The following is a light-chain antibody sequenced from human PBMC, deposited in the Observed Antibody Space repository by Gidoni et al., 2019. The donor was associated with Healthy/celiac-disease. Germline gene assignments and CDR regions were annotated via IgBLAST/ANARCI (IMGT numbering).Light chain of an antibody. CDR1: QSVSSN. V-gene: IGKV3-15*01. CDR2: GAS. Sequence: EIVITQSPATLSVSPGERATLSCRASQSVSSNLAWYQQKPGQAPRLLIYGASTRATGIPARFSGSGSGTEFTLTISSLQSEDFAVYYCQQYNNWHPGTFXQXTKVEIK. J-gene: IGKJ1*01. CDR3: QQYNNWHPGT.